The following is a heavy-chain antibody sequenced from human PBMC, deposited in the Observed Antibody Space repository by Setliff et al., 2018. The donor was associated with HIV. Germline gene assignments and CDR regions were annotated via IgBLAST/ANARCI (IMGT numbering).Heavy chain of an antibody. V-gene: IGHV5-51*01. J-gene: IGHJ3*01. CDR2: IYPYDSDT. Sequence: PGESLKISCQGSGYSFTTYWIGWVRQMPGKGLEWMGIIYPYDSDTRYNPSFQGHVTISADKSISTAYVQWSGLKASDTAIYYCARRPYYDSWSGHQAFDVWGQGTMVTVSS. CDR1: GYSFTTYW. CDR3: ARRPYYDSWSGHQAFDV. D-gene: IGHD3-3*01.